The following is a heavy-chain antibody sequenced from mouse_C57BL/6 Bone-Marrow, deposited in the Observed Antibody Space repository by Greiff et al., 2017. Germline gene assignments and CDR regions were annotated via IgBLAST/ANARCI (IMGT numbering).Heavy chain of an antibody. CDR1: GYTFTSYW. J-gene: IGHJ4*01. V-gene: IGHV1-69*01. CDR2: IDPSDSYT. Sequence: QVQLKQPGAELVMPGASVKLSCKASGYTFTSYWMHWVKQRPGQGLEWIGEIDPSDSYTNYNQKFKGKSTLTVDKSSSTAYMQLSSLTSEDSAVYYCARQQRAMDYWGQGTSVTVSS. CDR3: ARQQRAMDY.